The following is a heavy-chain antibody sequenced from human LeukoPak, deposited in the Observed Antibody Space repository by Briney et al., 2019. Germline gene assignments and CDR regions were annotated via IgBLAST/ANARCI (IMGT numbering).Heavy chain of an antibody. Sequence: QPGRSLRLSCAASGFTFSSYGMHWVRQAPGKGLVWVSRINSDGSSTNYADSVKGRFTISRDNAKNTLYLQMNSLRAEDTAVYYCTNSRWSGSLDYWGQGTLVTVSS. CDR3: TNSRWSGSLDY. CDR2: INSDGSST. V-gene: IGHV3-74*01. D-gene: IGHD3-3*01. J-gene: IGHJ4*02. CDR1: GFTFSSYG.